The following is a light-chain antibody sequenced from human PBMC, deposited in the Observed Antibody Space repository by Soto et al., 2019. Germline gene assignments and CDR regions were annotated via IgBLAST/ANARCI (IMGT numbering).Light chain of an antibody. V-gene: IGKV3D-15*01. CDR3: QQSHKAPVT. CDR1: QSVRSN. Sequence: EIVMTQSPDTLSVSPGERATLSCRASQSVRSNLAWFQQRPGQPPRLLIYGASRRATGIPDRFSGTESGTDFTLTISSLEPEDFAVYYCQQSHKAPVTFGQGTKGDIK. CDR2: GAS. J-gene: IGKJ1*01.